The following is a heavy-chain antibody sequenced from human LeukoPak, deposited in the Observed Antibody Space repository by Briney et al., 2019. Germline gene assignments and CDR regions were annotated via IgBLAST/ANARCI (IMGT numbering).Heavy chain of an antibody. CDR3: ARSHLWPSGTFDI. Sequence: SETLSLTCAVSGASLSGYYWSWIRQFPGKGLEWIGEINHGGFTNYNPSLKSRVTISVDTSRNQIALRLSSLTAADTAVYFCARSHLWPSGTFDIWGQGTVVAVSS. V-gene: IGHV4-34*01. J-gene: IGHJ3*02. CDR1: GASLSGYY. D-gene: IGHD5-18*01. CDR2: INHGGFT.